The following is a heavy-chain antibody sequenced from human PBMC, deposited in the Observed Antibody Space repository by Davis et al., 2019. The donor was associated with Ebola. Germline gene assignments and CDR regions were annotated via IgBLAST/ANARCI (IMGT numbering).Heavy chain of an antibody. D-gene: IGHD6-19*01. Sequence: GESLKISCKGSGYSFSNFWIAWVRQMPGKGLEWMGIIYPGDSDTRYSPSFQGHVTISADKSISTAYLQWSSLKASDTAMYYCAKTGYSSGWYSNENDYWGQGTLVTVSS. J-gene: IGHJ4*02. CDR2: IYPGDSDT. CDR3: AKTGYSSGWYSNENDY. CDR1: GYSFSNFW. V-gene: IGHV5-51*01.